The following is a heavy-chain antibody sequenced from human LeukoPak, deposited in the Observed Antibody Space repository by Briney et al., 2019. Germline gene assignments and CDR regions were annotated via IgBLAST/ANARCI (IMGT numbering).Heavy chain of an antibody. CDR1: GGSVSSGSYY. V-gene: IGHV4-61*01. J-gene: IGHJ6*02. D-gene: IGHD5-18*01. CDR2: IYYSGST. CDR3: ARTQRGYNYGYQYYYYGLDV. Sequence: SETLSLTCTVSGGSVSSGSYYWSWIRQPPGKGLEWIGYIYYSGSTNYNPSLKSRVTISVDTSKNQFSLKLSSVTAADTAVYYCARTQRGYNYGYQYYYYGLDVWGQGTTVTVSS.